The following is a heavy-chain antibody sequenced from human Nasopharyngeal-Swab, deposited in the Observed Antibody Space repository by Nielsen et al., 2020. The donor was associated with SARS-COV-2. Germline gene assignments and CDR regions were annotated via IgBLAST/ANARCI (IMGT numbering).Heavy chain of an antibody. CDR2: ISGSGGST. CDR3: AKSVAAAGPGYYYGLDV. V-gene: IGHV3-23*01. Sequence: GGSLRLSCAASGFTFSSYAMSWVRQAPGKGLEWVSAISGSGGSTYYADSVKGRFTISRDNSKNTLYLQMNSLRAEDTAVYYCAKSVAAAGPGYYYGLDVWGQGTTVTVSS. D-gene: IGHD6-13*01. CDR1: GFTFSSYA. J-gene: IGHJ6*02.